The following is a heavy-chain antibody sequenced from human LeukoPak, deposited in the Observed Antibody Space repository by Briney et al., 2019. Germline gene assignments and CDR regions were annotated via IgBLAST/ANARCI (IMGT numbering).Heavy chain of an antibody. CDR3: AKSRELSLYYFDY. CDR1: GGTFSSYA. D-gene: IGHD3-16*02. Sequence: SVKVSCKASGGTFSSYAISWVRQAPGQGLEWMGGIIPIFGTANYAQKFQGRVTITADKSTSTAYMGLSSPRSEDTAVYYCAKSRELSLYYFDYWGQGTLVTVSS. J-gene: IGHJ4*02. V-gene: IGHV1-69*06. CDR2: IIPIFGTA.